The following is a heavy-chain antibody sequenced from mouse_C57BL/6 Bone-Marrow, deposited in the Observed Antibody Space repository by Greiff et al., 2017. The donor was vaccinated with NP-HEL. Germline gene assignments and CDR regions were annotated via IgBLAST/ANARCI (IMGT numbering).Heavy chain of an antibody. CDR2: INPSTGGT. J-gene: IGHJ2*01. Sequence: EVQLQQSGPELVKPGASVKISCKASGYSFTGYYMNWVKQSPEKSLEWIGEINPSTGGTTYNQKFKAKATLTVDKSSSTAYMQLKSLTSEDSAVYYCARWEYFDYWGQGTTLTVSS. D-gene: IGHD4-1*01. CDR3: ARWEYFDY. V-gene: IGHV1-42*01. CDR1: GYSFTGYY.